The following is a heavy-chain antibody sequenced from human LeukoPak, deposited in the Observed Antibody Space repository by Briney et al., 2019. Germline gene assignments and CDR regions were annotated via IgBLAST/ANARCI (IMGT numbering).Heavy chain of an antibody. CDR3: GRTGMTTFGGATVQEFDP. J-gene: IGHJ5*02. CDR2: IYYSGST. V-gene: IGHV4-59*08. Sequence: SETLSLTCTVSGVSISSYYWSWIRQPPGKGLEWIGYIYYSGSTTYNPSLKSRVTISVDTSKNQFSLKLSSVTAADTAVYYCGRTGMTTFGGATVQEFDPWGQGTLVTVSS. D-gene: IGHD3-16*02. CDR1: GVSISSYY.